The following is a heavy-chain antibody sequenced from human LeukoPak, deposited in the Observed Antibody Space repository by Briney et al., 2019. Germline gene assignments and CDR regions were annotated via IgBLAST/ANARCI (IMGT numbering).Heavy chain of an antibody. Sequence: GGSLRLSCAASGFTFSSCWMHWVRQAPGKGLVWVSRINTDGSSTSYADSVKGRFTISRDNAKNTLYLQMNSLRAEDTAVYYCASIGTSPGYYYMDVWGKGTTVTVSS. D-gene: IGHD2-2*01. CDR1: GFTFSSCW. V-gene: IGHV3-74*01. J-gene: IGHJ6*03. CDR3: ASIGTSPGYYYMDV. CDR2: INTDGSST.